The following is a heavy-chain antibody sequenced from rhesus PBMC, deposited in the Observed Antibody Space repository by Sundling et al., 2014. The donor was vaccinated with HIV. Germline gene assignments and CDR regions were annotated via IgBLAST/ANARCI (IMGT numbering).Heavy chain of an antibody. CDR2: ISYDGSKK. Sequence: EVQLVESGGGLVQPGGSLRLSCAASAFTFSSYGMHWVRQAPGKGLEWVAVISYDGSKKYSADSVKDRFTISRDNSKNMLYLQMNNLKLEDTAVYYCASGDYYDSGLPLFDYWARESVSPSPQ. D-gene: IGHD3-28*01. V-gene: IGHV3-54*02. CDR1: AFTFSSYG. J-gene: IGHJ4*01. CDR3: ASGDYYDSGLPLFDY.